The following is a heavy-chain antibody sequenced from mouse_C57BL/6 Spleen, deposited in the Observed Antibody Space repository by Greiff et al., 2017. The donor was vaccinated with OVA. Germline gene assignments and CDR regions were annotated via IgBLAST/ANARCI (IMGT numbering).Heavy chain of an antibody. J-gene: IGHJ2*01. D-gene: IGHD1-1*01. V-gene: IGHV1-81*01. CDR3: AQRLITTVVEEGDD. CDR2: IYPRSGNT. Sequence: QVQLQQSGAELARPGASVKLSCKASGYTFTSYGISWVKQRPGQGLEWIGEIYPRSGNTYYNEKFKGKATLTADKSSSTAYMELRSLTSEDSAVYFCAQRLITTVVEEGDDWGQGTTLTVAS. CDR1: GYTFTSYG.